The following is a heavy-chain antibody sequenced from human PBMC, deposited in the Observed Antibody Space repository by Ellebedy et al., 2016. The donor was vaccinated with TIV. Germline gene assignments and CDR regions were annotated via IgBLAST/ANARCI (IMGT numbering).Heavy chain of an antibody. Sequence: SETLSLTXSVSGDSTYSSNFYWGWVRQPPGKGLEWIGSMSSSGSTYYNPSLTSHVTMSVDTSQFSLKLTSVTAADTAVYYCATDRDRRWFYFWGQGTLVTVSS. CDR1: GDSTYSSNFY. V-gene: IGHV4-39*07. J-gene: IGHJ5*01. CDR3: ATDRDRRWFYF. CDR2: MSSSGST.